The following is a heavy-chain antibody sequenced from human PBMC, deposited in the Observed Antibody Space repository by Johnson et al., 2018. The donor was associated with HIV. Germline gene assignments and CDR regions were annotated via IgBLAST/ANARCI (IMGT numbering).Heavy chain of an antibody. Sequence: VQLVESGGGLVQPGGSLRLSCAASGFTFSSYDMHWVRQATGKGLEWVSAIGTAGDTYYPGSVKGRFTISRENAKNSLYLQMNSLRAEDTAVYYCARDEAAASVPTRAFDIWGQGTMVTVSS. CDR3: ARDEAAASVPTRAFDI. CDR2: IGTAGDT. D-gene: IGHD6-13*01. CDR1: GFTFSSYD. V-gene: IGHV3-13*01. J-gene: IGHJ3*02.